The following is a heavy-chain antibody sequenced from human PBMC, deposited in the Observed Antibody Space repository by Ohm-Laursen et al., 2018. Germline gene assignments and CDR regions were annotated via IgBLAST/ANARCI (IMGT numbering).Heavy chain of an antibody. V-gene: IGHV3-21*01. D-gene: IGHD6-19*01. CDR3: ARGFSGWWGRIDY. CDR2: ISETGSHI. Sequence: SLRLSCAASGFTLSSYDMNWVRQAPGKGLEWISYISETGSHIYDADSMRGRFTVARDNAKNLLYLQLNSLRVEDTAVYYCARGFSGWWGRIDYWGQGILVTVSS. CDR1: GFTLSSYD. J-gene: IGHJ4*02.